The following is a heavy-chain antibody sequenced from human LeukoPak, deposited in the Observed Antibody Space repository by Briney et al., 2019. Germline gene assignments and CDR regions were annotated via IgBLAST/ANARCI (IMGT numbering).Heavy chain of an antibody. D-gene: IGHD6-6*01. Sequence: GASVKVSCKASGYTFTSYGISWVRQAPGQGLEWMGWISAYNGNTNYAQKLQGRVTMATDTSTSTAYMELSRLRSDDTAVYYCARRSTELALHSPFDYWGQGTLVTVSS. CDR2: ISAYNGNT. CDR1: GYTFTSYG. J-gene: IGHJ4*02. V-gene: IGHV1-18*01. CDR3: ARRSTELALHSPFDY.